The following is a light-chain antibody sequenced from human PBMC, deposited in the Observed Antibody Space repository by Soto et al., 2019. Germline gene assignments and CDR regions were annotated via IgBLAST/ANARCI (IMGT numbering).Light chain of an antibody. CDR3: QQRSNWPLT. J-gene: IGKJ3*01. V-gene: IGKV3-11*01. Sequence: EIVLTQSPATLSLSPGERATLSCRASQSVSSYLAWYQQKPGQAPRLLIYDASNRATGIPARFSGSGSGTDFTLPISSLEPEDFAVYYCQQRSNWPLTFGPEINVDI. CDR1: QSVSSY. CDR2: DAS.